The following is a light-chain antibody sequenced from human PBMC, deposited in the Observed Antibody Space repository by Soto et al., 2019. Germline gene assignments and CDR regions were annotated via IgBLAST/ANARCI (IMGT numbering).Light chain of an antibody. V-gene: IGKV3-20*01. CDR3: QQYGSLPYT. J-gene: IGKJ2*01. CDR1: QNVDNNF. Sequence: ENVLTQSPGTLSLSPGERATLSCRASQNVDNNFLAWYHHKPGQPPRLLIFGASIRAAGIPDRFSGSGSGTDFTLSISRLEPEDFVVYHCQQYGSLPYTFGQGTKLDI. CDR2: GAS.